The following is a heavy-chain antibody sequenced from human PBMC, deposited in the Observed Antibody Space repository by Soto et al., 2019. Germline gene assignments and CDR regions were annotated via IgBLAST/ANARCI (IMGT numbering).Heavy chain of an antibody. CDR3: AKDGTKDYYGSGSHDY. V-gene: IGHV3-23*01. CDR1: RFTFSSYA. Sequence: EVQLLESGGGLVQPGGSLRLSCAASRFTFSSYAMSWVRQAPGKGLEWVSAISGSGGSTYYADSVKGRFTISRDNSKNTLYLQMNSLRAEDTAVYYCAKDGTKDYYGSGSHDYWGQGTLVTVSS. J-gene: IGHJ4*02. CDR2: ISGSGGST. D-gene: IGHD3-10*01.